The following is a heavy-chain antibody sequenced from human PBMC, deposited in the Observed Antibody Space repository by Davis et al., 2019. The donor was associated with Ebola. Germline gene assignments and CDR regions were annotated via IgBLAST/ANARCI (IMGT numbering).Heavy chain of an antibody. CDR3: ASLRRTITGMDDAFDI. Sequence: GASPKISCKDSGNSFTSHWIGWVRQMPGKGLEWLGIIYTGDSDTRYSPSFRGQVPISDDQSTKTALLVWTGLKASDTAMYYCASLRRTITGMDDAFDIWGQGTMVTVSS. CDR2: IYTGDSDT. CDR1: GNSFTSHW. J-gene: IGHJ3*02. V-gene: IGHV5-51*01. D-gene: IGHD2-8*02.